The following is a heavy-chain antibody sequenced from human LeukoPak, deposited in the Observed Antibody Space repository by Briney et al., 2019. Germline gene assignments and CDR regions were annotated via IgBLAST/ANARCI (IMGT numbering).Heavy chain of an antibody. CDR3: ARGGGGWDDFDY. CDR2: IYSGGST. D-gene: IGHD6-19*01. J-gene: IGHJ4*02. CDR1: GFTFSSYW. Sequence: PGGSLRLSCAASGFTFSSYWMSWVRQAPGKGLEWVSVIYSGGSTYYADSVKGRFTISRDNSKNTLYLQMNSLRAEDTAVYYCARGGGGWDDFDYWGQGTLVTVSS. V-gene: IGHV3-66*01.